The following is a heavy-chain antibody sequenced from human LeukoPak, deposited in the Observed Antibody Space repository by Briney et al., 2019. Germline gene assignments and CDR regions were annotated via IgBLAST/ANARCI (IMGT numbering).Heavy chain of an antibody. V-gene: IGHV4-59*08. CDR2: IYYSGST. J-gene: IGHJ4*02. D-gene: IGHD2-15*01. CDR3: ARSYCSGGSCWVYFDY. Sequence: SEALSLTCTVSGVSISSYYWSWIRQPPGKGLEWIGNIYYSGSTNYNPSLKSRVTISVDTSKNQFSLKLSSVTAADTAIYYCARSYCSGGSCWVYFDYWGQGTLVTVSS. CDR1: GVSISSYY.